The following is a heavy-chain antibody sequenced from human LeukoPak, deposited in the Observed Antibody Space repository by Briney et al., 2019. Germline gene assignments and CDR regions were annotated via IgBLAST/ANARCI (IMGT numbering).Heavy chain of an antibody. V-gene: IGHV3-23*01. CDR2: IGDTGDTT. J-gene: IGHJ4*02. CDR1: GFMFSERA. D-gene: IGHD6-13*01. Sequence: GGSLRLSCAATGFMFSERAMSWVRQAPGKGLEWVSGIGDTGDTTYYADSVKGRFIISRDNSKNTLYLQMNSLRAEDTAVYYCAKDRYSSSPSYFNYWGQGTLVAVSS. CDR3: AKDRYSSSPSYFNY.